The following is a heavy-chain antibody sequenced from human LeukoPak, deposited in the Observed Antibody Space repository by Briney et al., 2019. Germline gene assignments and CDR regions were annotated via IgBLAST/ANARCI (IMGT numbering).Heavy chain of an antibody. CDR2: IKRDGTST. CDR3: ARDVEMVGGVTFDP. V-gene: IGHV3-74*01. Sequence: GGSLRLSCAASGFTFSSYWMHWVRQAPGKGLAWVSRIKRDGTSTSYADSAKGRFTISRDNAKNTLYLQMNSLRAEDTAVYYCARDVEMVGGVTFDPWGQGTLVTVSS. CDR1: GFTFSSYW. J-gene: IGHJ5*02. D-gene: IGHD3-10*01.